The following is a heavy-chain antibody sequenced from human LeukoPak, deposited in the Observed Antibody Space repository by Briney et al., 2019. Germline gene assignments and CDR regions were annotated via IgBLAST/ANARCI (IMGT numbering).Heavy chain of an antibody. CDR3: AKDGEVGATTWDYFDY. CDR1: GFTFSSYW. V-gene: IGHV3-7*01. Sequence: GGSLRLSCAASGFTFSSYWMSWVRQAPGKGLEWVANIKQDGSEKYYVDSVKGRFTISRDNAKNSLYLQMNSLRAEDTAVYYCAKDGEVGATTWDYFDYWGQGTLVTVSS. J-gene: IGHJ4*02. CDR2: IKQDGSEK. D-gene: IGHD1-26*01.